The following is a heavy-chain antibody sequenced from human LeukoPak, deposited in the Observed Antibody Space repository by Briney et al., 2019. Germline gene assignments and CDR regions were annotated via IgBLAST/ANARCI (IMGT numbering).Heavy chain of an antibody. CDR3: TCGSVRLGSYGSAEYFQH. D-gene: IGHD3-16*01. Sequence: SETLSLTCTVSGGSISSSSYYWGWIRQPPGKGLEWIGSIYYSGSTYYNPSLKSRVTISVDTSKNQFSLKLSSVTAADTAVYYCTCGSVRLGSYGSAEYFQHWGQGTLVTVSS. V-gene: IGHV4-39*01. J-gene: IGHJ1*01. CDR2: IYYSGST. CDR1: GGSISSSSYY.